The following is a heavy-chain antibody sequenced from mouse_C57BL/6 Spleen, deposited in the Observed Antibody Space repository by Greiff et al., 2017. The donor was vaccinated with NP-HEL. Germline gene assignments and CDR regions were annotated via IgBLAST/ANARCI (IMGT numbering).Heavy chain of an antibody. CDR3: ALSREYYGSSYRWYFDV. CDR2: IDPSDSYT. V-gene: IGHV1-50*01. J-gene: IGHJ1*03. D-gene: IGHD1-1*01. CDR1: GYTFTSYW. Sequence: QVQLQQPGAELEKPGASVKLSCKASGYTFTSYWMQWVKQRPGQGLEWIGEIDPSDSYTNYNQKFKGKATLTVDTSSSTAYMQLSSLTSEDSAVYYCALSREYYGSSYRWYFDVWGTGTTVTVSS.